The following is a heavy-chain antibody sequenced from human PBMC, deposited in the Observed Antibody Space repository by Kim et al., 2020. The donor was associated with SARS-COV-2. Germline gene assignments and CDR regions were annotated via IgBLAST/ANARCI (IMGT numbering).Heavy chain of an antibody. Sequence: GGSLRLSCGVYGFTFSSYGVSWVRQAPGKGLEWVATISHRGETKYYADSVKGRFIISRDNLNKTVSLQMNNVRVDDMAVYYCAKSRSQWLRATRNSMDV. CDR3: AKSRSQWLRATRNSMDV. CDR2: ISHRGETK. V-gene: IGHV3-23*01. CDR1: GFTFSSYG. J-gene: IGHJ6*01. D-gene: IGHD5-12*01.